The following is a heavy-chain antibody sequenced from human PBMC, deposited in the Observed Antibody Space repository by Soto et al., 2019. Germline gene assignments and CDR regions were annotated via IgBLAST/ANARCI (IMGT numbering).Heavy chain of an antibody. V-gene: IGHV4-30-4*01. J-gene: IGHJ4*02. Sequence: SETLSIASTVSGGSISSGDYYWSWIRQPPGKGLEWIGYIYYSGSTYYNPSLKSRVTISVDTSKNQFSLKLSSVTAADTAVYYCALGSSGYYTTFDYWGQGTLVTVYS. D-gene: IGHD3-22*01. CDR2: IYYSGST. CDR3: ALGSSGYYTTFDY. CDR1: GGSISSGDYY.